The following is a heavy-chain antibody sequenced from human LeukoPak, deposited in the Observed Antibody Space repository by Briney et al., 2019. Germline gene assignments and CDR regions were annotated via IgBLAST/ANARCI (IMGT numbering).Heavy chain of an antibody. Sequence: PSETLSLTCTVSDYSISSGYYWSWIRQPPGKGLEWIAYIYYTGTTNYNPSLKSRVTISVDTSKSQLSLKLSSVTASDTAVYYCARGKGYASGSYDYWGQGTLVTVSS. CDR3: ARGKGYASGSYDY. V-gene: IGHV4-61*01. J-gene: IGHJ4*02. CDR2: IYYTGTT. D-gene: IGHD3-10*01. CDR1: DYSISSGYY.